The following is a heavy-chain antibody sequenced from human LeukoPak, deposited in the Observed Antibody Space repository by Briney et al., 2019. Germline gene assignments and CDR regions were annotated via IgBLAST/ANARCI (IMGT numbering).Heavy chain of an antibody. CDR3: ARQRDFWSGYYFFDY. J-gene: IGHJ4*02. CDR2: IYDSGST. D-gene: IGHD3-3*01. CDR1: GYSISSGYY. Sequence: SETLSLTCAVSGYSISSGYYWGWIRQPPGEGLEWIGSIYDSGSTYYNPSLKSRVTISVDTSKNQFSLQLSSVTAADTAVYYCARQRDFWSGYYFFDYWGQGTLVTVSS. V-gene: IGHV4-38-2*01.